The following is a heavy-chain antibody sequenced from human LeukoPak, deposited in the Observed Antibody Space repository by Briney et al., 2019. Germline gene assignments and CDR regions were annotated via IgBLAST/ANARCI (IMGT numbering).Heavy chain of an antibody. V-gene: IGHV4-34*01. CDR2: INHSGST. D-gene: IGHD3-10*01. J-gene: IGHJ5*02. Sequence: PSETLSLTCAVYGGSFSGYYWSWIRQPPGKGLEWIGEINHSGSTNYNPSLKSRVTISVDTSKNQFSLKLSSVTAADTAVYYCARDPAWKTYGSGSYYRNNWFDPWGQGTLVTVSS. CDR1: GGSFSGYY. CDR3: ARDPAWKTYGSGSYYRNNWFDP.